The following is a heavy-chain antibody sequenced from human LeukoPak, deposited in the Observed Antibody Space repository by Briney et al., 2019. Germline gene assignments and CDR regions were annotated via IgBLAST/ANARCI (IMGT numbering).Heavy chain of an antibody. V-gene: IGHV4-39*01. CDR2: IYYSGTT. CDR3: ATPAGPFGDYDC. CDR1: GGSISSTIYY. Sequence: SETLSLTSTVSGGSISSTIYYWGWIRQPPGKGLEWIGSIYYSGTTYYKPSLKSRLTISVDTSKNQFSMKLTSVTAADTAVYYCATPAGPFGDYDCWGQGTLVTVSS. D-gene: IGHD4-17*01. J-gene: IGHJ4*02.